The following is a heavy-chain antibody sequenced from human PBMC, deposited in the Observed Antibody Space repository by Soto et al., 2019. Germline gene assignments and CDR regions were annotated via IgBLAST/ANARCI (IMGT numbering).Heavy chain of an antibody. CDR3: AREVSPNSRGWYTVLVRWFDP. J-gene: IGHJ5*02. D-gene: IGHD6-19*01. CDR1: GGSINSGDYY. CDR2: ISYSGST. Sequence: QVQLQESGPGLVKPSQTLSLTCTVSGGSINSGDYYWSWVRQLQGEGREWIGFISYSGSTYYNRSLESRVTISLDTSKNQFSLELNSVTAADSAVYYCAREVSPNSRGWYTVLVRWFDPWGQGTLVTVSS. V-gene: IGHV4-31*03.